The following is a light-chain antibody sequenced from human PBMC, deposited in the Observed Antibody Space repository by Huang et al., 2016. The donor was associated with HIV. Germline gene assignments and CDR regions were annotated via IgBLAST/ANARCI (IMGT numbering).Light chain of an antibody. CDR2: GAS. CDR3: QQYLTSPLT. V-gene: IGKV3-20*01. CDR1: QNITNNF. J-gene: IGKJ4*01. Sequence: DIVLTQSPGTLSLSPRERAALSCRASQNITNNFLAWYQQRSGQTPRLLIYGASNRAMGIPDRFRGSGSGTDFTLIISRLEPQDSAVYYCQQYLTSPLTFGGGTSVEIK.